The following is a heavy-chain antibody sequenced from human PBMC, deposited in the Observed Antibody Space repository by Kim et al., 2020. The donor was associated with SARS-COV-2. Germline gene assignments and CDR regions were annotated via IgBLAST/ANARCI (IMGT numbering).Heavy chain of an antibody. V-gene: IGHV4-59*01. D-gene: IGHD4-17*01. CDR1: GGSISSYY. J-gene: IGHJ5*02. CDR3: ARGRYGDYGA. CDR2: IYYSGST. Sequence: SETLSLTCTVSGGSISSYYWSWIRQPPGKGLEWIGYIYYSGSTNYNPSLKSRVIISVDTSKNQFSLKVSSVTAADTAVYYCARGRYGDYGAWGQGTLVT.